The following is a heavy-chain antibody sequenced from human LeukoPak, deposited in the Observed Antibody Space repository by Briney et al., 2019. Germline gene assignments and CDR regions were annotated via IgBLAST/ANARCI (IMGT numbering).Heavy chain of an antibody. Sequence: PPETLSLTCTVSGGSISSSSYYWGWIRQPPGKGLEWIGSIYYSGSTYYNPSLKSRVTISVDTSKNQCSLKLSSVTASDTAVYYCARLRLLYYYMDVWGKGTTVTVSS. CDR1: GGSISSSSYY. CDR2: IYYSGST. D-gene: IGHD3-10*01. V-gene: IGHV4-39*01. J-gene: IGHJ6*03. CDR3: ARLRLLYYYMDV.